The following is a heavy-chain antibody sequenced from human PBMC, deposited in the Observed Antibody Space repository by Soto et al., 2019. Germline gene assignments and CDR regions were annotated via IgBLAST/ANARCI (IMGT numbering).Heavy chain of an antibody. D-gene: IGHD2-15*01. J-gene: IGHJ6*02. CDR3: ARDLYCSGGSCYSPGMDV. CDR2: MNPNNGNT. Sequence: GASVKVSCKTSGYTFTNYDINWVRQAPGQGLEWMGWMNPNNGNTNYAQQLQGRVTMTTDTSTSTAYMELRSLRSDDTAVYYCARDLYCSGGSCYSPGMDVWGQGTTVTVSS. CDR1: GYTFTNYD. V-gene: IGHV1-18*01.